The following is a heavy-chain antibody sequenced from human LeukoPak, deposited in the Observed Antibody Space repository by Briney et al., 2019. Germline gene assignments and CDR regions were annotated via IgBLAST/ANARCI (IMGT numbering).Heavy chain of an antibody. Sequence: GGSLRLSCAASGFTFSSYAMHWVRQAPGKGLEWVSVISYDGSVLYYADSVKGRLTISRDNSKNALYLQMTSMRTEDTAVYYCARATAPYFYMDVWGKGTTVTISS. V-gene: IGHV3-30*04. CDR1: GFTFSSYA. D-gene: IGHD2-21*02. CDR2: ISYDGSVL. CDR3: ARATAPYFYMDV. J-gene: IGHJ6*03.